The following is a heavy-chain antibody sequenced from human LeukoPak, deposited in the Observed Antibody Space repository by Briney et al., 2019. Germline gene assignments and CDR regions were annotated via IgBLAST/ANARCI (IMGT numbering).Heavy chain of an antibody. V-gene: IGHV2-5*01. D-gene: IGHD2-2*02. CDR3: AHSGYQLLYEYFQH. CDR2: IYWNDDK. Sequence: SGPTLVKPTQTLTLTCTFSGFSLSTSGVGVGWIRQPPGKALEWLALIYWNDDKRYSPSLKSRLTITKDTSKNQVVLTMTNMDPVDTATYYCAHSGYQLLYEYFQHWGQGTLVTVSS. J-gene: IGHJ1*01. CDR1: GFSLSTSGVG.